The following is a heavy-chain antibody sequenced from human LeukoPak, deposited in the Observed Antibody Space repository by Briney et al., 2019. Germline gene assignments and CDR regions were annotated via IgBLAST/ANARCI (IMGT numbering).Heavy chain of an antibody. CDR3: TREYDFWSGYRHYYYYYYMDV. CDR2: IRSKANSYAT. V-gene: IGHV3-73*01. Sequence: PGGSLKLSCAASGFTFSGSAMHWVRQASGKGLEWVGRIRSKANSYATAYAASVKGRFTISRDDSKNTAYLQMNSLKTEDTAVYYCTREYDFWSGYRHYYYYYYMDVWGKGTTVTVSS. CDR1: GFTFSGSA. J-gene: IGHJ6*03. D-gene: IGHD3-3*01.